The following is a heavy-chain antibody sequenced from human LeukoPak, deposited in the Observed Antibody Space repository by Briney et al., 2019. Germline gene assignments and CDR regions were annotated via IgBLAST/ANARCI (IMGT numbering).Heavy chain of an antibody. CDR3: AGLGASGNGYLSWFDP. D-gene: IGHD3-22*01. CDR1: GGSISTYY. J-gene: IGHJ5*02. V-gene: IGHV4-59*07. Sequence: SDTLSLTCTVSGGSISTYYWSWLRHPPGKGLEWIGYIYYSGNSNYNPSLKSRVTISVDTSKNQFSLKLSSVTAADTAVYYCAGLGASGNGYLSWFDPWGQGTLVTVSS. CDR2: IYYSGNS.